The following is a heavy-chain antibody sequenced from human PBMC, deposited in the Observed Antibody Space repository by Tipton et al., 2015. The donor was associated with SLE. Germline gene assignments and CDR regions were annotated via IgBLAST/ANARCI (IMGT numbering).Heavy chain of an antibody. V-gene: IGHV3-43*02. CDR2: ITGDGSTI. CDR1: GLTFDDYA. J-gene: IGHJ4*02. CDR3: AKDSLYGDHVFDY. D-gene: IGHD4-17*01. Sequence: SLRLSCVASGLTFDDYAMHWVRQAPGKGLEWVSLITGDGSTIYYADSVKGRFTISRDNSKNSLYLQMNSLRSEDTALYYCAKDSLYGDHVFDYWGQGTLVTVSS.